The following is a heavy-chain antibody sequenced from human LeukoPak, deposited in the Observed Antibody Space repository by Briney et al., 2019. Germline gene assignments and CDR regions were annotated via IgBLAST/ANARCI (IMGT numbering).Heavy chain of an antibody. Sequence: SSETLSVTCAVYGGSFSGYYWSWIRQPPGKGLEWIGEINHGGSTHHNPSLKSRVSISVDTSKNQFSLKLSSVTAADTAVYYCARGRDLTGTHGSFDYWGQGTLVTVSS. CDR2: INHGGST. CDR3: ARGRDLTGTHGSFDY. V-gene: IGHV4-34*01. D-gene: IGHD1-20*01. CDR1: GGSFSGYY. J-gene: IGHJ4*02.